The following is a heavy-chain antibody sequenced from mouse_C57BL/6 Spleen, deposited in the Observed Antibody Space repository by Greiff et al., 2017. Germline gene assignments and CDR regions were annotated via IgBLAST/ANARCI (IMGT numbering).Heavy chain of an antibody. Sequence: VMLVESGPGLVQPSQSLSITCTVSGFSLTSYGVHWVRQSPGKGLEWLGVIWSGGGTDYNAAFISRLSISKDNSKSQVFFKMNSLQADDTAKHYCARFYDGDYLDYWGQGTSVTVSS. D-gene: IGHD2-3*01. CDR2: IWSGGGT. CDR1: GFSLTSYG. V-gene: IGHV2-2*01. CDR3: ARFYDGDYLDY. J-gene: IGHJ4*01.